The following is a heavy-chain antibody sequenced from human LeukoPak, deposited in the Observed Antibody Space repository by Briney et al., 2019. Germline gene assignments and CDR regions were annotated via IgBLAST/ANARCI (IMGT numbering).Heavy chain of an antibody. J-gene: IGHJ6*02. Sequence: SQTLSLTCAISGDSVSRNSGTWNWIRQSPSRGLEWLGRTYYRSKWYNDYAVSVRSRITINPDTSKNQFSLQLNSVTPEDTAVYYCTRGYYYNSGSSAYYHGLDVWGQGTTVTVSS. CDR2: TYYRSKWYN. V-gene: IGHV6-1*01. CDR1: GDSVSRNSGT. CDR3: TRGYYYNSGSSAYYHGLDV. D-gene: IGHD3-10*01.